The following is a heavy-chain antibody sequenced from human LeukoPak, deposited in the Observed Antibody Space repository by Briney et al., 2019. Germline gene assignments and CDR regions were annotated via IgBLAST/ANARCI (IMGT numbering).Heavy chain of an antibody. D-gene: IGHD2-2*01. CDR3: TKDTDIVVVPAADDAFDI. CDR1: GGSISSYY. V-gene: IGHV4-59*01. Sequence: SETLSLTCTVSGGSISSYYWSWIRQPPGKGLEWIGYIYYSGSTNYNPSLKSRVTISVDTSKNQFSLKLSSVTAADTAVYYCTKDTDIVVVPAADDAFDIWGQGTMVTVSS. J-gene: IGHJ3*02. CDR2: IYYSGST.